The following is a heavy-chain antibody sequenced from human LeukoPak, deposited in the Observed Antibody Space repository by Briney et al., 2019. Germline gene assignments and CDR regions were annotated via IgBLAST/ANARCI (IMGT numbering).Heavy chain of an antibody. D-gene: IGHD4-23*01. Sequence: SETLSLTCATSGASIASGSYHWDWIRQPAGSRPEYIGRISAGGRTNYNPSLKSQLTISMDTSKNHVSLRLSSVTAADTAVYYCTRGGHDYGGSFDTWGQGILVTVSS. CDR3: TRGGHDYGGSFDT. CDR1: GASIASGSYH. J-gene: IGHJ5*02. CDR2: ISAGGRT. V-gene: IGHV4-61*02.